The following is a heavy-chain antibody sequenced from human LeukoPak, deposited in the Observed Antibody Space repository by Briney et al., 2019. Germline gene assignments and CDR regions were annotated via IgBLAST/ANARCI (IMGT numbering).Heavy chain of an antibody. J-gene: IGHJ4*02. CDR2: ISGSGGST. CDR3: AKDAESATSYYDYVWGSYRGLDY. V-gene: IGHV3-23*01. Sequence: PGGSLRLSCAASGFTFSSYAMSWVRQVPGKGLEWVSAISGSGGSTYYADSVKGRFTISRDNSKNTLYLQMNSLRAEDTAVYYCAKDAESATSYYDYVWGSYRGLDYWGQGTLVTVSS. D-gene: IGHD3-16*02. CDR1: GFTFSSYA.